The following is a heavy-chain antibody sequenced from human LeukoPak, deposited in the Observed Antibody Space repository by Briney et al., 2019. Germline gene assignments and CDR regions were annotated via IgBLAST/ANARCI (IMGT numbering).Heavy chain of an antibody. CDR2: INTNTGNP. CDR3: ARRSPSADAFDI. J-gene: IGHJ3*02. V-gene: IGHV7-4-1*02. Sequence: ASVKVSCKASGYTFISYAMNWVRQAPGQGLEWMGWINTNTGNPTYAQGFTGRFVFSLDISVSTAYLQISNLTPEDTAVYYCARRSPSADAFDIWGQGTMVTVSS. CDR1: GYTFISYA.